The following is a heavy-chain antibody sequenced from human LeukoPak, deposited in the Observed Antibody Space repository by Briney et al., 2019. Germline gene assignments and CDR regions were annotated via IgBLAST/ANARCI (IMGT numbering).Heavy chain of an antibody. CDR1: GFTFSSYW. CDR3: ARGMGEWLLSYYFDY. V-gene: IGHV3-74*01. D-gene: IGHD3-3*01. J-gene: IGHJ4*02. CDR2: INSDGSST. Sequence: GGSLRLSCAASGFTFSSYWMHWVRHAPGKGLVWVSRINSDGSSTSYADSVKGRFTISRDNAKNALYLQMNSLRAEDTAVYYCARGMGEWLLSYYFDYWGQGTLVTVSS.